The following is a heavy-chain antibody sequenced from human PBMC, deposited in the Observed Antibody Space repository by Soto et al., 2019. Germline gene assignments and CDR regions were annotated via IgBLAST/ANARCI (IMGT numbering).Heavy chain of an antibody. CDR3: ARDRPSLCSSTSCYAGRGGWFDP. Sequence: TLSLTCTVSGGSISSGGYYWSWIRQHPGEGLERIGYIYYSGSTYYNPSLKSRVTISVDTSKNQFSLKLSSVTATDTAVYYCARDRPSLCSSTSCYAGRGGWFDPWGQGTLVTVSS. J-gene: IGHJ5*02. CDR2: IYYSGST. D-gene: IGHD2-2*01. CDR1: GGSISSGGYY. V-gene: IGHV4-31*03.